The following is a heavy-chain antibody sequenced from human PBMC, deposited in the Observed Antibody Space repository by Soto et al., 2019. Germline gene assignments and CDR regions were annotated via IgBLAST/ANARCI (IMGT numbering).Heavy chain of an antibody. J-gene: IGHJ3*02. CDR2: IYSGGNT. CDR1: GFTVSSSF. D-gene: IGHD3-3*01. V-gene: IGHV3-66*01. CDR3: ARVTWSGDYSDAFDI. Sequence: EVQVVESGGGLVQPGGSLRLSCAASGFTVSSSFMSWVRQAPGKGLEWVSVIYSGGNTYYADSVKGRFTISRDTSKNTLYLQMNSLRAEDTAVYYCARVTWSGDYSDAFDIWGQGTMVTVSS.